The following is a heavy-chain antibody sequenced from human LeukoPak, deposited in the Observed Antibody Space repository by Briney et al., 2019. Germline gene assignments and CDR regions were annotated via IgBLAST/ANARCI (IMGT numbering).Heavy chain of an antibody. CDR2: ISSSSSTV. J-gene: IGHJ4*02. D-gene: IGHD5-12*01. CDR3: ASGRVATIGDFDF. Sequence: GGSLRLSCAASGFTFSSYSMNWVRQAPGKGLEWVSYISSSSSTVYYADSVKGRFTISRDNARNSLYLQMNSLRAEDTAVYYCASGRVATIGDFDFWGPGTLVTVSS. CDR1: GFTFSSYS. V-gene: IGHV3-48*04.